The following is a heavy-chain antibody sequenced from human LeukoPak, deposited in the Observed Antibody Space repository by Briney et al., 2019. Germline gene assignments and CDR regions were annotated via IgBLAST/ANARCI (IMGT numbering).Heavy chain of an antibody. D-gene: IGHD1-14*01. CDR2: IYYSGST. J-gene: IGHJ3*02. Sequence: SETLSLTCTVSGGSISSGDYYWSWIRQPPGKGLEWIGYIYYSGSTYYNPSLKSRVTMSVDTSKNQFSLKLSSVTAADTAVYYCARRGILQSQIRAFDIWGQGTMVTVSS. CDR3: ARRGILQSQIRAFDI. CDR1: GGSISSGDYY. V-gene: IGHV4-30-4*01.